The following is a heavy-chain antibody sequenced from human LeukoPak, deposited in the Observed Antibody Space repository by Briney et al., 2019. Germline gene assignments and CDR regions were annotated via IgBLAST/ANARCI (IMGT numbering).Heavy chain of an antibody. Sequence: ASVKVSCKASGYTFTSYDINWVRQATGQGLEWMGWMNPNSGNTGYAQKFQGSVTMTRNTSISTAYMELSSLRSEDTAVYYCARGRAITMVRGVIKGNWFDPWGQGTLVTVSS. J-gene: IGHJ5*02. CDR3: ARGRAITMVRGVIKGNWFDP. V-gene: IGHV1-8*01. CDR2: MNPNSGNT. D-gene: IGHD3-10*01. CDR1: GYTFTSYD.